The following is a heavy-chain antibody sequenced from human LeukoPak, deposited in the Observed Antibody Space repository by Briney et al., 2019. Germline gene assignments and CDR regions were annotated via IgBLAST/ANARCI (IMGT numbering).Heavy chain of an antibody. CDR3: ARARYGSGWFDP. J-gene: IGHJ5*02. Sequence: PSQTLSLTCAVSGGSISSGGYSWSWIRQPPGKGLEWIGYIYHSGSSYYNPSLKSRVTISVDRSKNQFSLKLSSVTAADAAVYYCARARYGSGWFDPWGQGTLVTVSS. CDR1: GGSISSGGYS. D-gene: IGHD3-16*02. V-gene: IGHV4-30-2*01. CDR2: IYHSGSS.